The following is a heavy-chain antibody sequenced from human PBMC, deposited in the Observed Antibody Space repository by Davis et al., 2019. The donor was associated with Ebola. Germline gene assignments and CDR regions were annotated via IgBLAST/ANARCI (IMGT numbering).Heavy chain of an antibody. CDR2: IKKDGSEK. Sequence: GESLKISCAASGFTFGPYLMSWVRQAPGKGLEWVANIKKDGSEKYYVDSVKGRFTISRDNAKNSLYLQMNSLRAEDTAVYYCAKWNYAFDLWGRGTLVTVSS. V-gene: IGHV3-7*01. J-gene: IGHJ2*01. CDR1: GFTFGPYL. CDR3: AKWNYAFDL. D-gene: IGHD1-1*01.